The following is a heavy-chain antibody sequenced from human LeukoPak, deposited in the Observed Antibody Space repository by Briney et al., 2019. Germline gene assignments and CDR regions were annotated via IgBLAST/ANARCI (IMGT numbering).Heavy chain of an antibody. D-gene: IGHD4-17*01. CDR3: ARADRAGDYGYYFDY. Sequence: PSETLSLTCTVYDGSISGYYWSWIRQPPGKGLEWIGNIYYTGSTDYNPSLKSRVTISVDTSKNQFSLKLSSVTAADTAVYYCARADRAGDYGYYFDYWGQGTPVTVSS. CDR1: DGSISGYY. J-gene: IGHJ4*02. CDR2: IYYTGST. V-gene: IGHV4-59*01.